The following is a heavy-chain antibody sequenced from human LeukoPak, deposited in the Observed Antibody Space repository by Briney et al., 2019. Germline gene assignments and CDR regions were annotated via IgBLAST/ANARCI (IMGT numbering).Heavy chain of an antibody. Sequence: GGSLRLSCTASGFTFSTYAMSWVRQAPGKGLEWVSAISVSGGSTYYADSVKGRFTISRDNSKNTLYLQLTSLRAEDTAVYYCAQGFSSGWYPYWGQGSLVSVSS. J-gene: IGHJ4*02. CDR2: ISVSGGST. V-gene: IGHV3-23*01. CDR1: GFTFSTYA. D-gene: IGHD6-19*01. CDR3: AQGFSSGWYPY.